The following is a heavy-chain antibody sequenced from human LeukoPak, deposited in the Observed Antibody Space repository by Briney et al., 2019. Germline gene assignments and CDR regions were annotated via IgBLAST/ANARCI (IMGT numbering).Heavy chain of an antibody. CDR1: GGSISSGSYY. D-gene: IGHD1-7*01. CDR3: ARGGHDWNYRFDP. Sequence: SETLFLTCIVSGGSISSGSYYWSWIRQPAGKGLEWIGRIYASGSTNYNPSLKGRVTISVDTSKNQFSLKLSSVTAADTAVYYCARGGHDWNYRFDPWGQGTLVTVSS. V-gene: IGHV4-61*02. J-gene: IGHJ5*02. CDR2: IYASGST.